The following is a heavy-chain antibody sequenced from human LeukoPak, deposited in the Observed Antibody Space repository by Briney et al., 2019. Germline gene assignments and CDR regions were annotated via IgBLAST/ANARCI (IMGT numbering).Heavy chain of an antibody. CDR2: IYYSGST. CDR3: ARHPLPYFDY. Sequence: SETLSLTCTVSGGSISSYYWSWIRQPAGKGLEWIGRIYYSGSTYYNPSPKSRVTISVDTSKNQFSLELSSVTAADTAVYYCARHPLPYFDYWGQGTLVTVSS. CDR1: GGSISSYY. V-gene: IGHV4-59*05. J-gene: IGHJ4*02.